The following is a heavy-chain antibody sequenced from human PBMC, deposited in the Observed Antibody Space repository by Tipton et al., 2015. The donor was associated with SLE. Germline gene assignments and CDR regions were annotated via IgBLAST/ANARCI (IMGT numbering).Heavy chain of an antibody. Sequence: TLSLTCAVYGGSFSGYYWSWIRQPPGKGLEWIGEINHSGSTNYNPSLKSRVTISADTSKNQVSLKLNSVTAADTAVYYCARVDSSGWHYYYYYMDVWGKGTTVTVS. J-gene: IGHJ6*03. CDR1: GGSFSGYY. V-gene: IGHV4-34*01. CDR2: INHSGST. CDR3: ARVDSSGWHYYYYYMDV. D-gene: IGHD6-19*01.